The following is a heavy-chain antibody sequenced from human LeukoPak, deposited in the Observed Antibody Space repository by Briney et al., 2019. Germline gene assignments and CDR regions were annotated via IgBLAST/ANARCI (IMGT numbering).Heavy chain of an antibody. CDR3: ARDWTTVTTDWFFA. D-gene: IGHD4-17*01. CDR1: GGSISSSNW. V-gene: IGHV3-7*01. J-gene: IGHJ5*02. CDR2: IKEDGSEK. Sequence: GTLSLTCAVSGGSISSSNWWSWVRQAPGKGLEWVANIKEDGSEKNYVDSVKGRFTISRDNAKNSLYLQMNSLRAEDTAVYYCARDWTTVTTDWFFAWGQGTLVTVSS.